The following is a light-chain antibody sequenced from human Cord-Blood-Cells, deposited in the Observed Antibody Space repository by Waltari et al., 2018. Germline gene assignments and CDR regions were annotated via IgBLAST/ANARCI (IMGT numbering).Light chain of an antibody. V-gene: IGLV2-11*01. J-gene: IGLJ2*01. Sequence: QSALTQPRSVSGSPGLSVTISCTGTSSDVGGYNYVSWYQQHPGKAPKRMIYDVSKRPSGVPDRFSGSKSGNTASLTISGLQAEDEADYYCCSYAGSYTLVFGGGTKLTVL. CDR2: DVS. CDR1: SSDVGGYNY. CDR3: CSYAGSYTLV.